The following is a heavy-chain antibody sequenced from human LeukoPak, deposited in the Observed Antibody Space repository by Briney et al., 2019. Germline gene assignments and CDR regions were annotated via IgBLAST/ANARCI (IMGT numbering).Heavy chain of an antibody. J-gene: IGHJ4*02. CDR3: AKDSLGLFYGSGSYFDY. CDR2: IRCDGSNK. V-gene: IGHV3-30*02. D-gene: IGHD3-10*01. Sequence: GGSLRLSCAASGFTFSSYGMHWVRQAPGKGLEWVAFIRCDGSNKYYADSVKGRFTISRDNSKNTLYLQMNSLRAEDTAVYYCAKDSLGLFYGSGSYFDYWGQGTLVTVSS. CDR1: GFTFSSYG.